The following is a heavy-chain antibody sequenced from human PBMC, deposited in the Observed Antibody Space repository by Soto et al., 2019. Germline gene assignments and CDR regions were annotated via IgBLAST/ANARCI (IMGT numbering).Heavy chain of an antibody. CDR2: IYYDGTT. D-gene: IGHD3-22*01. CDR3: ACQGRNTKIVLVKYYAADF. J-gene: IGHJ6*02. V-gene: IGHV4-39*01. Sequence: PSETLALTCTVSSGSISSTSYYWAWIRQPPGKGLEWIGAIYYDGTTYYTESLKSRVSISVDTSKNQFSLKVNSVTAADTAVYFCACQGRNTKIVLVKYYAADFWGQGSAVTV. CDR1: SGSISSTSYY.